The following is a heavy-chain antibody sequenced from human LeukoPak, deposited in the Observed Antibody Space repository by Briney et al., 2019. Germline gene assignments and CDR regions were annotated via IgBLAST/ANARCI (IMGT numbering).Heavy chain of an antibody. CDR2: IYYSGST. J-gene: IGHJ5*02. Sequence: PSETLSLTGTVSGGSISSYYWSWIRHPPGQGLEWIGYIYYSGSTNYNPSLKSRVTISVDTSKNQFSLKLSSVTAADTAVYYCARQRADSSSWDDENWFDPWGQGTLVTVSS. CDR1: GGSISSYY. D-gene: IGHD6-13*01. CDR3: ARQRADSSSWDDENWFDP. V-gene: IGHV4-59*08.